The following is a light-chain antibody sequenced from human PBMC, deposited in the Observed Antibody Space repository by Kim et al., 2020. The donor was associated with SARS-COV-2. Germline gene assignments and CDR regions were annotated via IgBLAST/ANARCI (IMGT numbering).Light chain of an antibody. V-gene: IGLV1-40*01. CDR2: GNS. Sequence: GTISCTGSRSNIGAGYDVHWYQQLPGTAPKLPIYGNSNRPSGVPDRFSGSKSGTSASLAITGLQAEDEADYYCQSYDSSLSGHVVFGGGTQLTVL. CDR3: QSYDSSLSGHVV. CDR1: RSNIGAGYD. J-gene: IGLJ2*01.